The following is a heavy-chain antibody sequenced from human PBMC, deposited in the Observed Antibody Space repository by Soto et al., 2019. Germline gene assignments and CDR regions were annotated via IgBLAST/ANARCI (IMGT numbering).Heavy chain of an antibody. CDR3: ARSSHKESWFDP. CDR2: IHGSGSA. CDR1: NGSISNFY. Sequence: QVQLQESGPGLVKPSETLSLTCTVSNGSISNFYWNWIRQSAGKGLVWIGRIHGSGSATYNPSLRSRVTMSVDTSKNQFSLKVNSVTGADTAVYYCARSSHKESWFDPWGQGTLVTVSS. D-gene: IGHD6-13*01. J-gene: IGHJ5*02. V-gene: IGHV4-4*07.